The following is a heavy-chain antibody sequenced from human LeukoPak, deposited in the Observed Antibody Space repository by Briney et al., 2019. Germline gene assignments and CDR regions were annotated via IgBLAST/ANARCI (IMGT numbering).Heavy chain of an antibody. CDR3: AHLGYCSGGSCYSDY. J-gene: IGHJ4*02. D-gene: IGHD2-15*01. V-gene: IGHV3-30*03. CDR1: GFTFSSYG. CDR2: ISYDGSNK. Sequence: GGSLRLSCAASGFTFSSYGMHWVRQAPGKGLEWVAVISYDGSNKYYADSVKGRFTISRDNAKNSLYLQMNSLRAEDTAVYYCAHLGYCSGGSCYSDYWGQGTLVTVSS.